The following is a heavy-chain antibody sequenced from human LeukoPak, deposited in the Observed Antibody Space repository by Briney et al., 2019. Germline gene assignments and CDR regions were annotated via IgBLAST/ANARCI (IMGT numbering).Heavy chain of an antibody. V-gene: IGHV3-11*04. Sequence: GGSLRLSCAASGLTFSDYYMSWIRQAAGKGLEWVSYISSSGSTIYYADSVKGRFTISRDNAKNSLYLQMYSLRAEDTAVYYCARDYYGSGSYYNSNYYYYYMDVWGKGTTVTVSS. CDR1: GLTFSDYY. J-gene: IGHJ6*03. CDR2: ISSSGSTI. D-gene: IGHD3-10*01. CDR3: ARDYYGSGSYYNSNYYYYYMDV.